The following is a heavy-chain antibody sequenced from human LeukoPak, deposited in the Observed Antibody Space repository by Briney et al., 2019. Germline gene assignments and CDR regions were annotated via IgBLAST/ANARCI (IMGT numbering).Heavy chain of an antibody. CDR3: ARVSLWFGELLYGGFDY. CDR2: INPNSGGT. V-gene: IGHV1-2*02. Sequence: ASVKVSCKASGYTFTGYYMHWVRQAPGQGLEWMGWINPNSGGTNYAQKFQGRVTMTRDTSLSTAYMELSRLRSDDTAVYYCARVSLWFGELLYGGFDYWGQGTLVTVSS. J-gene: IGHJ4*02. D-gene: IGHD3-10*01. CDR1: GYTFTGYY.